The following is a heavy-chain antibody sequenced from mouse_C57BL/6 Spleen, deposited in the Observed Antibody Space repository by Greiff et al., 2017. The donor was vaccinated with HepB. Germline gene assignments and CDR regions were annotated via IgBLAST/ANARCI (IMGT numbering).Heavy chain of an antibody. J-gene: IGHJ3*01. CDR2: IDPETGGT. V-gene: IGHV1-15*01. Sequence: QVQLQQSGAELVRPGASVTLSCKASGYTFTDYAMHWVKQTPVHGLEWIGAIDPETGGTAYNQKFKGKAILTADKSSSTAYMELRSLTSEDSAVYYCTRPTGFAYWGQGTLVTVSA. CDR1: GYTFTDYA. CDR3: TRPTGFAY.